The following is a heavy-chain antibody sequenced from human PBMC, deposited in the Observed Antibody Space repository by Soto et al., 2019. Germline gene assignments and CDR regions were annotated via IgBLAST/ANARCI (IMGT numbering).Heavy chain of an antibody. J-gene: IGHJ6*02. V-gene: IGHV3-30*18. CDR1: GFTFNNYG. CDR3: TKDGRFDSDGSLYYFYYGIDV. Sequence: SGGSLRLSCAASGFTFNNYGMNWVRQAPGKGLEWVAIISNDGSNKYYIESVRGRFTISRDNSKNMLFLQMNSLRVEDTAVYFCTKDGRFDSDGSLYYFYYGIDVWGQGTTVTVSS. CDR2: ISNDGSNK. D-gene: IGHD2-15*01.